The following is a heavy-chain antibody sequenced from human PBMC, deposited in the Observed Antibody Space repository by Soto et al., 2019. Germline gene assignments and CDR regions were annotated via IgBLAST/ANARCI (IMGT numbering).Heavy chain of an antibody. CDR3: ARGPGGYYDI. V-gene: IGHV4-31*03. CDR1: GGSISTGGYY. Sequence: SETLSLSCTVSGGSISTGGYYWNWIRQHPGKGLEWIGYFYYSGSTYYNPSLKSRVTISVNTSKNQFSLKLSSVTAEDTAVYYCARGPGGYYDIWGRGTLVTVSS. CDR2: FYYSGST. J-gene: IGHJ4*02. D-gene: IGHD3-10*01.